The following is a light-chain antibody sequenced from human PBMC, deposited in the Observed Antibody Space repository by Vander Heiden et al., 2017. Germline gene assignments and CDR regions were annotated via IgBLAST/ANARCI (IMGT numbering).Light chain of an antibody. CDR3: LLAYSGARV. CDR2: DTN. V-gene: IGLV7-46*01. CDR1: PGTVTSGHY. Sequence: QAVVTQEPSLTVSPGRTVPPPCGSSPGTVTSGHYPSWFQQKPCQAPGTLIYDTNNELSWTPARFSGALLGSKAALTLSGAQAEDEDDYYCLLAYSGARVFGGGTRLSVL. J-gene: IGLJ3*02.